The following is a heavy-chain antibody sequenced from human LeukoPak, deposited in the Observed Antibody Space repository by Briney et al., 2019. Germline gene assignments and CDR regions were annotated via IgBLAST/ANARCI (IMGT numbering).Heavy chain of an antibody. CDR3: ARQLPTAAADTRGYFDY. CDR2: IFFGGST. J-gene: IGHJ4*01. V-gene: IGHV4-39*01. CDR1: GSSIGNGDYY. D-gene: IGHD6-25*01. Sequence: SETLSLTCSVSGSSIGNGDYYWGWIRRAPGKGLEWIGSIFFGGSTHYNPSLKSRATISVDTSKNQFSLKLTSVTAADAAMYYCARQLPTAAADTRGYFDYWGQGTVVTVSS.